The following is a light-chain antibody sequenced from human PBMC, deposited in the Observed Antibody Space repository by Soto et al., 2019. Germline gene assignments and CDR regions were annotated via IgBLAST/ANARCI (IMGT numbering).Light chain of an antibody. V-gene: IGLV1-44*01. CDR1: SSNIGSNT. J-gene: IGLJ2*01. Sequence: QSVLTQPPSASGTPGQRVTISCSGSSSNIGSNTVTWYQHLPGTAPKLLIYSNDQRSSGVPDRFSGSKSGTSASLAISGLQSEDEADYYCASWDDSRKGVVFGGGTKLTVL. CDR3: ASWDDSRKGVV. CDR2: SND.